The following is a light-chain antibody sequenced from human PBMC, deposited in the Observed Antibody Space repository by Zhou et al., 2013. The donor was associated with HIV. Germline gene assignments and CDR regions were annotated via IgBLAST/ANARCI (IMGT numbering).Light chain of an antibody. CDR2: GAS. Sequence: DIQMTQSPSSLSASVGERVTITCRASQGISNYLAWFQQKSGKVPQLLIYGASTLQSGVPSRFSGRRSGTEFTLTIASLQPEDVATYYCQEYNSASWTFGQGTMVEYK. J-gene: IGKJ1*01. CDR3: QEYNSASWT. V-gene: IGKV1-27*01. CDR1: QGISNY.